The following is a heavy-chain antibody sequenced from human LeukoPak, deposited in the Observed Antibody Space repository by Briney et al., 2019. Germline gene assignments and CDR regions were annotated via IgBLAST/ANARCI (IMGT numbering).Heavy chain of an antibody. CDR2: IYHSGST. V-gene: IGHV4-30-2*01. Sequence: PSQTLSLTCTVSGGSISSGGYYWSWIRQPPGKGLEWIGYIYHSGSTCYNPSLKSRVTISLDTSKNQFSLKLSSVTAADTAVYYCARKPYYYYYMDVWGKGTTVTVSS. J-gene: IGHJ6*03. CDR3: ARKPYYYYYMDV. CDR1: GGSISSGGYY.